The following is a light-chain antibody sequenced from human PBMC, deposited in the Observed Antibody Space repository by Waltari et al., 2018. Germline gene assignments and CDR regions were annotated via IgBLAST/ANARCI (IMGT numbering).Light chain of an antibody. J-gene: IGLJ2*01. V-gene: IGLV2-14*01. CDR3: SSYTSSSTIVV. CDR1: SSDFGGYNY. Sequence: QSALTHPASVSVSPGQSLTLSCTGTSSDFGGYNYVSLYQQHPGKAPKLMIYEVSNRPSGVSNRFSGSKSGNTASLTISGLQAEDEADYYCSSYTSSSTIVVFGGGTKLTVL. CDR2: EVS.